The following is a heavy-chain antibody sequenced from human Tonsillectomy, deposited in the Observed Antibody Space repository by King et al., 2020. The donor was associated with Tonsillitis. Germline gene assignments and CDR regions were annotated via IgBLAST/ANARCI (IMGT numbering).Heavy chain of an antibody. CDR1: GYTFTGYY. J-gene: IGHJ5*02. V-gene: IGHV1-2*02. Sequence: QLVQSGAEVKKPGASVKVSCKASGYTFTGYYMHWVRQAPGQGLEWMGWINPNSGGTNYAQKFQGRVTMTRDTSISTAYMELSRLRSDATAVYYCARELGCSSTSCYSKWFDPWGQGTLVTVSS. CDR3: ARELGCSSTSCYSKWFDP. D-gene: IGHD2-2*01. CDR2: INPNSGGT.